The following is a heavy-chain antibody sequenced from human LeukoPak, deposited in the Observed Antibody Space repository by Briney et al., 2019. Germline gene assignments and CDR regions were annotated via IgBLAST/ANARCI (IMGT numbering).Heavy chain of an antibody. V-gene: IGHV1-2*02. D-gene: IGHD2-2*01. J-gene: IGHJ5*02. Sequence: ASVKVSCKASGYTFTGYYMHWVRQAPGQGLEWMGWINPNSGGTNYAQKFQGRVTMTRDTSISTAYMELSRLRSDDTAVYYCARDVVPAAIYPLNWFDPWGQGTLVTVSS. CDR2: INPNSGGT. CDR1: GYTFTGYY. CDR3: ARDVVPAAIYPLNWFDP.